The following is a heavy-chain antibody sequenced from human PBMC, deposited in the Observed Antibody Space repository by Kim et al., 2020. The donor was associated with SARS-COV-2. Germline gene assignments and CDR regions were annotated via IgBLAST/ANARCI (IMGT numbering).Heavy chain of an antibody. CDR3: ARDRGAVAGGHYYGMDV. V-gene: IGHV4-31*03. D-gene: IGHD6-19*01. CDR2: IYYSGST. Sequence: SETLSLTCTISGGTISSGGYYWSWIRQHPGKGLEWIGYIYYSGSTYYNPSLKSRVTISVDTSKNQFSLKLSSVTAADTAVYYCARDRGAVAGGHYYGMDVWGQGTTVTVSS. CDR1: GGTISSGGYY. J-gene: IGHJ6*02.